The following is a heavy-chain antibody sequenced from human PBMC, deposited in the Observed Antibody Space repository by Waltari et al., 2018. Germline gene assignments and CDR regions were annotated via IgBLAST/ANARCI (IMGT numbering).Heavy chain of an antibody. CDR3: ARDRGWPTSFDF. V-gene: IGHV1-46*03. CDR1: GYAFSTYY. CDR2: INPSGGST. J-gene: IGHJ5*01. Sequence: QVQMVQSGAEVKAPGAEVTLSCKASGYAFSTYYLHWLRQAPGQGLAWLGRINPSGGSTEFAPKFQDRVSMTADTSTSVIYLDLRGLTSDDTAVYFCARDRGWPTSFDFWGQGSLVTVSS. D-gene: IGHD2-15*01.